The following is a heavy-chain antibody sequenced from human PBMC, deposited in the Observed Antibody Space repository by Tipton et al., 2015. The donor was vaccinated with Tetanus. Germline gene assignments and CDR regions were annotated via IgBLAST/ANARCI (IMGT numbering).Heavy chain of an antibody. J-gene: IGHJ6*03. CDR3: ARHVEQLVPYYYYYMDV. CDR1: GGSISSSSYY. Sequence: TLSLTCTVSGGSISSSSYYWGWIRQPPGKGLEWIGSIYYSGSTYYNPSLKSRLTISVDTSKNQFSRKLSSVTAADTAVYYCARHVEQLVPYYYYYMDVWGEGTTVTVSS. D-gene: IGHD6-6*01. CDR2: IYYSGST. V-gene: IGHV4-39*01.